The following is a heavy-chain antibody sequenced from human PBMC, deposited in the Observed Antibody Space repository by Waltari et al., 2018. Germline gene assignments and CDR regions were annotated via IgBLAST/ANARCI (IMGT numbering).Heavy chain of an antibody. V-gene: IGHV3-53*01. CDR2: IYSGGST. CDR1: GFTVSSNY. CDR3: AREIAVAGTRYYYYYGMDV. D-gene: IGHD6-19*01. Sequence: EVQLVESGGGLIQPGGSLRLSCAASGFTVSSNYMSWVRQAPGKGLEWVSVIYSGGSTYYADSVKGRFNISRDNSKNTLYLQMNSLRAEDTAVYYCAREIAVAGTRYYYYYGMDVWGQGTTVTVSS. J-gene: IGHJ6*02.